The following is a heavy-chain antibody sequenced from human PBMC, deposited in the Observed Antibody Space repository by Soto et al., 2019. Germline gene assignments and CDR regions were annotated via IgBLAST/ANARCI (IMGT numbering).Heavy chain of an antibody. CDR2: MSYDGSAK. J-gene: IGHJ4*02. CDR3: AIVRVADSPLDH. V-gene: IGHV3-30*02. Sequence: GGSLRLSCEGAGFIFSNNGMHWVRQAPGKGLEWVAFMSYDGSAKFLADSVKGRFTISRDNSKSTLFLHMSSLRAEDTAMYYCAIVRVADSPLDHWGQGTLVTVSS. CDR1: GFIFSNNG. D-gene: IGHD3-10*02.